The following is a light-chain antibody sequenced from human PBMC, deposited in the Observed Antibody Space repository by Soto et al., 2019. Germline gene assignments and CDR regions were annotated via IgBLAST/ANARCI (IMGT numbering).Light chain of an antibody. CDR3: HQYGGNSRA. CDR2: GAS. V-gene: IGKV3-20*01. CDR1: QYINTR. Sequence: EIVLTQSPATLSSFPGDRVTLSCRASQYINTRLAWYQHRPGQAPRLLYGASSRASGIPDRFSGSGSGTDFTLTINRLEPEDFAVYYCHQYGGNSRAFGQGTKVDIK. J-gene: IGKJ1*01.